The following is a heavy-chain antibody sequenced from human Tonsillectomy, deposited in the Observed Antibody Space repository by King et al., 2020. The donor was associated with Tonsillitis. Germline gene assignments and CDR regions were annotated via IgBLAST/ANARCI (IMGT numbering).Heavy chain of an antibody. CDR2: IYYSGTT. D-gene: IGHD4-17*01. Sequence: VQLQESGPGLVKPSETLSLTCTVSGGSISSYYWSWIRQPPGKGLEWIGYIYYSGTTNYNPSLKSRVTISVDTSKHQFSLKLSSVTAADTAVYYCVREGRWFGDYPRYYGMDVWGQGTTVTVSS. V-gene: IGHV4-59*01. CDR1: GGSISSYY. CDR3: VREGRWFGDYPRYYGMDV. J-gene: IGHJ6*02.